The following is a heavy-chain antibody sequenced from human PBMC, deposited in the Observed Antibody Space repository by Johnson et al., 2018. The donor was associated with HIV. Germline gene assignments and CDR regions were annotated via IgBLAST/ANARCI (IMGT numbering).Heavy chain of an antibody. CDR3: AKTQSSIGGLDAFDL. CDR2: TSYQGSNK. J-gene: IGHJ3*01. D-gene: IGHD6-6*01. V-gene: IGHV3-30*18. Sequence: QVQLVESGGGLIQAGGSLRLSCAASGFIVSNNYMSWVRQAPGKGLEWVAVTSYQGSNKYYADSVKGRFTISRDNSKNTLYLEMNRLRADDSAVYFCAKTQSSIGGLDAFDLWGQGTKV. CDR1: GFIVSNNY.